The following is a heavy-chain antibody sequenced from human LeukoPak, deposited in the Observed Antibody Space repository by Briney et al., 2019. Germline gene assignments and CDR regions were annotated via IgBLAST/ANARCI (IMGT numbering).Heavy chain of an antibody. J-gene: IGHJ4*02. CDR3: ARAIAARPGASDY. CDR1: GGSITSTTYY. D-gene: IGHD6-6*01. CDR2: SYYSGSA. V-gene: IGHV4-39*07. Sequence: SETLSLTCTLSGGSITSTTYYWGWIRQPPGKGLEWIGSSYYSGSANYNPSLKSRVTISVDTSKNQFSLKLSSVTAADTAVYYCARAIAARPGASDYWGQGTLVTVSS.